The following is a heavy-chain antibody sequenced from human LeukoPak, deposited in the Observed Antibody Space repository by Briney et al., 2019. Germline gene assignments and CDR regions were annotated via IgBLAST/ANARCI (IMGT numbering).Heavy chain of an antibody. CDR1: GFTFSSYG. D-gene: IGHD6-25*01. CDR2: ISYDGSNK. J-gene: IGHJ6*03. V-gene: IGHV3-30*18. CDR3: AKGNPDARLDYMDV. Sequence: TGGSLRLSCAASGFTFSSYGMHWVRQAPGKGLEWVAVISYDGSNKYYADSVKGRFTISRDNSKNTLYLQMNSLRAEDTAVYYCAKGNPDARLDYMDVWGKGTTVTVSS.